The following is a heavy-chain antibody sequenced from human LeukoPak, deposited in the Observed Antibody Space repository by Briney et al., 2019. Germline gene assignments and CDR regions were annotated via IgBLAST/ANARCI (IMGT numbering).Heavy chain of an antibody. V-gene: IGHV4-39*07. D-gene: IGHD2/OR15-2a*01. Sequence: SETLSLTCTVSGGSISSSSYYWGWIRQPPGKGLEWIGSIYYSGSTYYNPSLKSRVTMSVDTSKNQFSLKLSSVTAADTAVYYCARDSLFLYPWGQGTLVTVSS. CDR1: GGSISSSSYY. CDR3: ARDSLFLYP. CDR2: IYYSGST. J-gene: IGHJ5*02.